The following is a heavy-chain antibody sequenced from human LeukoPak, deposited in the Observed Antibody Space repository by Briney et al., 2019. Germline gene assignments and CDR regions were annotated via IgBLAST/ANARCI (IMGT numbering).Heavy chain of an antibody. CDR2: IHTSGST. J-gene: IGHJ6*02. D-gene: IGHD6-13*01. CDR3: AREAAAAAYYYYYGMDV. CDR1: GGSISSYY. V-gene: IGHV4-4*07. Sequence: ETLSLTCTVSGGSISSYYWSWIRQPAGKGLEWIGRIHTSGSTNYNPSLKSRVTMSVDTSKNQFSLKLSSVTAADTAVYYCAREAAAAAYYYYYGMDVWGQGTTVTVPS.